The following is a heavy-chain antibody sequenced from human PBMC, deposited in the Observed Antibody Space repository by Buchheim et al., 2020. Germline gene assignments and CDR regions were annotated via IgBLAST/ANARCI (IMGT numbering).Heavy chain of an antibody. CDR2: INPNSGGT. J-gene: IGHJ5*02. D-gene: IGHD3-3*01. Sequence: QVQLVQSGAEVKKPGASVKVSCKASGYTFTGYYMHWVQQAPGQGLEWMGWINPNSGGTNYAQKFQGRVTMTRDTSISTAYMELSRLRSDDTAVYYCARVYYDFWSGSANWFDPWGQGTL. V-gene: IGHV1-2*02. CDR1: GYTFTGYY. CDR3: ARVYYDFWSGSANWFDP.